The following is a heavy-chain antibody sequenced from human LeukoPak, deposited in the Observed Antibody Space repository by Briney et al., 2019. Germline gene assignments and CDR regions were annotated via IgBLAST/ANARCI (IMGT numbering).Heavy chain of an antibody. V-gene: IGHV1-2*02. Sequence: ASVKVSCKASGYTFTSYDINWVRQATGQGLEWMGWINPNSGGTNYAQKFQGRVTMTRDTSISTAYMELSRLRSDDTAVYYCARDSWALYYYDSSGYHDYWGQGTLVTVSS. J-gene: IGHJ4*02. D-gene: IGHD3-22*01. CDR2: INPNSGGT. CDR1: GYTFTSYD. CDR3: ARDSWALYYYDSSGYHDY.